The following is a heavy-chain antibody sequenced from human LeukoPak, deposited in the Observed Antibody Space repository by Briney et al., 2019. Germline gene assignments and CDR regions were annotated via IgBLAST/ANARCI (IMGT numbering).Heavy chain of an antibody. D-gene: IGHD5-24*01. Sequence: GGSLRLSCAASGFTFSNYWMHWVRQAPGKGLVWVSRINMDGSITSYADSVKGRFIISRDNAKSTLYLQMNSLGAESTAVYYCAREYGYNTAHFDYWGQGTLVTVSS. CDR1: GFTFSNYW. CDR2: INMDGSIT. V-gene: IGHV3-74*01. CDR3: AREYGYNTAHFDY. J-gene: IGHJ4*02.